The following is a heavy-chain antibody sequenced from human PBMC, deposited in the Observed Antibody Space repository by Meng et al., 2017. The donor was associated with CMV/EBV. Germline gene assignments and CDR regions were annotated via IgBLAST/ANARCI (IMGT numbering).Heavy chain of an antibody. V-gene: IGHV4-4*07. CDR3: ARHGDTAMVVGIDY. CDR2: IYTSGST. CDR1: GGSISSYH. D-gene: IGHD5-18*01. J-gene: IGHJ4*02. Sequence: GQLTGPGPGLVKPSEALSITCTVSGGSISSYHWGWIRQPAGKGLEWIGRIYTSGSTNYNPSLKSRVTMSVDTSKNQFSLKLSSVTAADTAVYYCARHGDTAMVVGIDYWGQGTLVTVSS.